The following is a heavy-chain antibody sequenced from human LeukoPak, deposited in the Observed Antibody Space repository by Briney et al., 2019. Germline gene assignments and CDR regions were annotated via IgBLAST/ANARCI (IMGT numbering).Heavy chain of an antibody. V-gene: IGHV3-21*01. J-gene: IGHJ4*02. CDR2: ISSSSSYI. CDR3: ARGWPPNDYDSSGYGDY. D-gene: IGHD3-22*01. CDR1: GFTFSSYS. Sequence: GGSLRLSCAASGFTFSSYSMNWVRQAPGKGLEWVSSISSSSSYIYYADSVKGRFTISRGNAKNSLYLQMNSLRAEDTAVYYCARGWPPNDYDSSGYGDYWGQGTLVTVSS.